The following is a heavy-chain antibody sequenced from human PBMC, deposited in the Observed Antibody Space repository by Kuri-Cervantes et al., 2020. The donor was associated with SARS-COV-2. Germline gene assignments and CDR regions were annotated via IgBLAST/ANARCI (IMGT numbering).Heavy chain of an antibody. CDR3: ASEQPSRYCSSTSCYT. CDR2: IYTSGST. J-gene: IGHJ5*02. CDR1: GGSISSYY. V-gene: IGHV4-4*07. Sequence: SETLSLTCTVSGGSISSYYWSWIRQPAGKGLEWIGRIYTSGSTNYNPSLKSRVTMSVDTSKNQFSLKLSSVTAADTAVYYCASEQPSRYCSSTSCYTWGQGTLVTVSS. D-gene: IGHD2-2*02.